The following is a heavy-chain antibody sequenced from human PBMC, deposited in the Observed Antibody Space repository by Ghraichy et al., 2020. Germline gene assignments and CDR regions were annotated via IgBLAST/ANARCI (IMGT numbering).Heavy chain of an antibody. CDR2: IRSTRDGGTT. CDR3: TTDLVGGNALHNGY. CDR1: GFAFNSAW. Sequence: GASLNISCAASGFAFNSAWMAWVRQTPGKGLEWVGRIRSTRDGGTTDYAAPVKGRFSISRDESRNTLFLQLDSLKIEDTALYYCTTDLVGGNALHNGYWGQGTLVTVSS. D-gene: IGHD4-23*01. V-gene: IGHV3-15*01. J-gene: IGHJ4*02.